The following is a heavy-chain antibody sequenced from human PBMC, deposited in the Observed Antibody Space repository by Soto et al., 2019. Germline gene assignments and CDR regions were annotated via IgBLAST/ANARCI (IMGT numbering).Heavy chain of an antibody. CDR1: GNSITSDTYL. V-gene: IGHV4-39*01. Sequence: SETRSLTWTACGNSITSDTYLLPWIRQPPGEGLECIGIIYYSGTTYYNPSLKSRVTISVDRSKNQFSLKLSSVTAADTAVYYCARHFSVDYFVYWGQGALVTVS. CDR3: ARHFSVDYFVY. J-gene: IGHJ4*02. CDR2: IYYSGTT.